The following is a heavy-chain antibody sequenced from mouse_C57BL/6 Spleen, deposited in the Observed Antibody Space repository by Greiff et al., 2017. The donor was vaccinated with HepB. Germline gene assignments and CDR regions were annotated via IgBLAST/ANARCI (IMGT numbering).Heavy chain of an antibody. V-gene: IGHV5-12*01. D-gene: IGHD2-5*01. J-gene: IGHJ1*03. CDR2: ISNGGGST. CDR3: ARLVHYSNYGYFDV. Sequence: EVQLVESGGGLVQPGGSLKLSCAASGFTFSDYYMYWVRRTPEKRLEWVAYISNGGGSTYYPDTVKGRFTISRDNAKNTLYLQMSRLKSEDTAMYYCARLVHYSNYGYFDVWGTGTTVTVSS. CDR1: GFTFSDYY.